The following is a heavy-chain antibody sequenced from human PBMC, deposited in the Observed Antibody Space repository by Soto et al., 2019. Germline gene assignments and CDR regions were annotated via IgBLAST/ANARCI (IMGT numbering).Heavy chain of an antibody. D-gene: IGHD3-10*01. V-gene: IGHV1-18*01. Sequence: QVQLVQSGAEVKETGASVKVSCKASGYTFSDYGISWLRQAPGQGLEWMGWISGDNAKKRYAQNFQGRVTMTTDTSTNTAYMELGALRSDDTAVFYCARGARPITESEDAYTPFDFWGQGTLVTVAS. J-gene: IGHJ4*02. CDR1: GYTFSDYG. CDR2: ISGDNAKK. CDR3: ARGARPITESEDAYTPFDF.